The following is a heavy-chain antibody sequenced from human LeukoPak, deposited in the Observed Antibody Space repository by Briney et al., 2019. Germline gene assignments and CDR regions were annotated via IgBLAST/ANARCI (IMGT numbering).Heavy chain of an antibody. CDR2: IYDRGST. Sequence: PSETLSLTCTVSGGSISSYYWSWIRQPPGKGLEWIGNIYDRGSTKYNPSLKSRVTISVGTSKNQFSLRLSSVTAADTAVYYCARQFASGSYNFWGQGILVAVSS. J-gene: IGHJ4*02. CDR1: GGSISSYY. D-gene: IGHD3-10*01. V-gene: IGHV4-59*01. CDR3: ARQFASGSYNF.